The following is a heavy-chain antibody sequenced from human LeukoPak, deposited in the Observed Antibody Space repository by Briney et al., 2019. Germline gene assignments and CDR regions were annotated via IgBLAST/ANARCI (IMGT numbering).Heavy chain of an antibody. V-gene: IGHV3-23*01. CDR1: GFTFNSYA. J-gene: IGHJ4*02. Sequence: HSGGSLRLSCAASGFTFNSYAMSWVRQAPGKGLEWVSGTSGSGGSTYYAGSVKGRFTISRDNSKNTLYLQMNSLRVEDTAVYYCAKNGGSQCYSHLDSWGQGTLVTVSS. D-gene: IGHD2-15*01. CDR3: AKNGGSQCYSHLDS. CDR2: TSGSGGST.